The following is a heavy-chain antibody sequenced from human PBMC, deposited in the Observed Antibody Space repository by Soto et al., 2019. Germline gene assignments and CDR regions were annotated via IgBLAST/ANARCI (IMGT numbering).Heavy chain of an antibody. CDR3: ARGGGTILAPLP. J-gene: IGHJ5*02. Sequence: ASVKVSCKASGYTFTGYFMHWVRQAPGQGLEWMGCINPNSGATKYAQKFQGRVTLTRDTSINTAYMEMSMLRSDDTAVYYCARGGGTILAPLPWGQGTLVTVPS. D-gene: IGHD3-3*01. CDR1: GYTFTGYF. V-gene: IGHV1-2*02. CDR2: INPNSGAT.